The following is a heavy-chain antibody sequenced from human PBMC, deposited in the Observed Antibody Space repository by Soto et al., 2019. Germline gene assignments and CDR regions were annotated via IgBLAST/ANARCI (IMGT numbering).Heavy chain of an antibody. V-gene: IGHV2-5*02. D-gene: IGHD6-13*01. CDR1: GFSFSTSAVG. Sequence: QITLKESGPTLVKPTQTLTLTCTFSGFSFSTSAVGVGWIRQPPGKALEWLALIYWDDDKRYSPSLKSRLTIPRDTSRNQVVVTMTNMDPVDTATYYPAHVYWAASGTRYYFDYWGQGTLVTVSS. CDR3: AHVYWAASGTRYYFDY. J-gene: IGHJ4*02. CDR2: IYWDDDK.